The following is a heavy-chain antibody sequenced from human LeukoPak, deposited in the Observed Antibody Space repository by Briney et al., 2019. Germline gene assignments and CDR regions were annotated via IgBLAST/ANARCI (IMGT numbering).Heavy chain of an antibody. CDR3: ARGPYCSNTSCYTTWFDP. CDR2: INHSGST. V-gene: IGHV4-34*01. D-gene: IGHD2-2*02. Sequence: PSETLSLTCAVYGGSFSGYYWSWIRQPPGKGLEWIGEINHSGSTNYNPSLKSRVTISVDTSKNQFSLKLSSVTAADTAVYYCARGPYCSNTSCYTTWFDPWGQGTLVTVSS. J-gene: IGHJ5*02. CDR1: GGSFSGYY.